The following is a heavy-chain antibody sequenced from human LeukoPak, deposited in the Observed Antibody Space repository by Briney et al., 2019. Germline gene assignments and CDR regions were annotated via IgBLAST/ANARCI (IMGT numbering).Heavy chain of an antibody. J-gene: IGHJ4*02. Sequence: GGSLRLSCAASGFTFSSYGMHWVRQAPGKGLEWVAFIRYDGSNKYYADSVKGRFTISRDNSKNTLYLQMNSLRAEDTAVYYCAREYLLWFGEPTYFDYWGQGTLVTVSS. CDR3: AREYLLWFGEPTYFDY. V-gene: IGHV3-30*02. D-gene: IGHD3-10*01. CDR1: GFTFSSYG. CDR2: IRYDGSNK.